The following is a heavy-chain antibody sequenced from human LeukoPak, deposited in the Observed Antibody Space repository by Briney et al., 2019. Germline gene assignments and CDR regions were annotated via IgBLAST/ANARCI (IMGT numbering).Heavy chain of an antibody. D-gene: IGHD3-22*01. CDR3: ARSRYTMIVVVTPSIFDY. J-gene: IGHJ4*02. V-gene: IGHV4-30-4*07. CDR1: GGSISSGSYS. Sequence: SETLSLTCAVSGGSISSGSYSWSWIRQPPGKGLEWIGYFYYTGNTYYNPSLKSRVTISVDTSKNQFSLKLSSVTAADTAVYYCARSRYTMIVVVTPSIFDYWGQGTLVTVSS. CDR2: FYYTGNT.